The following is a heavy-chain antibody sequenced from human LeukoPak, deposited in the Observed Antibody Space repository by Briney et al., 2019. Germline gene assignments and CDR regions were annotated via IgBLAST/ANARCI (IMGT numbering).Heavy chain of an antibody. J-gene: IGHJ4*02. CDR2: IIPIFGTA. CDR3: AGRATYSSGWYSLDY. Sequence: GASVKVSCKASGGTFSSYAISWVRQAPGQGLEWMGGIIPIFGTANYAQKFQGRVTITTDESTSTAYMELSSLRSEDTAVYYCAGRATYSSGWYSLDYWGQGTLVTVSS. D-gene: IGHD6-19*01. CDR1: GGTFSSYA. V-gene: IGHV1-69*05.